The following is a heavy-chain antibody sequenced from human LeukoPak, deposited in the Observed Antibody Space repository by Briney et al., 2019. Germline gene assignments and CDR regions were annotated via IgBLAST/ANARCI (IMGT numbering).Heavy chain of an antibody. Sequence: SETLSLTCAVYGGSFSGYYWSWIRQPPGKGLEWIGEINHSGSTNYNPSLKSRVTISVDTSKNQFSLKLSFVTAADTAVYYCARGDYYDSSGYYETYYFDYWGQGTLVTVSS. J-gene: IGHJ4*02. CDR3: ARGDYYDSSGYYETYYFDY. CDR1: GGSFSGYY. CDR2: INHSGST. D-gene: IGHD3-22*01. V-gene: IGHV4-34*01.